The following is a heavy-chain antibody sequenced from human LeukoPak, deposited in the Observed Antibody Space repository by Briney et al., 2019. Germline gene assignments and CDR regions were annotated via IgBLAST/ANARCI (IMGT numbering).Heavy chain of an antibody. CDR2: VYSTGSTTGST. CDR1: GGSISSTSIYY. Sequence: PSETLSLTCTVSGGSISSTSIYYWGWIRQPPGKGLEWIRGVYSTGSTTGSTYYNPSLKSRVTISADTSKNQFSLKLNSVTAADTAVYYCARLSAMAHDAFDIWGQGTMVTVSS. J-gene: IGHJ3*02. CDR3: ARLSAMAHDAFDI. D-gene: IGHD2-2*01. V-gene: IGHV4-39*01.